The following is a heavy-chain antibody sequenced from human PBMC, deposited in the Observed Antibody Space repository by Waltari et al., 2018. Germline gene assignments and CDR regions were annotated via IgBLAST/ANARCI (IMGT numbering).Heavy chain of an antibody. V-gene: IGHV3-30-3*01. Sequence: VQLLESGGGVVQPGSSLRLSCAVSGFSFTFNRMHWVRQAPGGGLEWVADITHEGSSKSYADAVKGRFTISRDNSKNTLYLQMNSLRGEDTAVYYCVRDFDNRFDHWGQGTLVTVSS. CDR3: VRDFDNRFDH. J-gene: IGHJ4*02. CDR1: GFSFTFNR. D-gene: IGHD3-9*01. CDR2: ITHEGSSK.